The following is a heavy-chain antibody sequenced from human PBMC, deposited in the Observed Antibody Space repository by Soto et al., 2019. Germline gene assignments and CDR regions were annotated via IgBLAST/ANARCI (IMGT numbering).Heavy chain of an antibody. CDR2: IEPSDGST. CDR1: GYPFTNFY. Sequence: QVQLVQSGAEVKKPGASVKVSCKASGYPFTNFYMHWLRQAPGQGLEWMGVIEPSDGSTIYAQKFQGRVTMTRDTSTSAVYMELSSLRSEDTAVYSCARVGAYSDYWSGYYTSLDYWGQGTLVTVSS. CDR3: ARVGAYSDYWSGYYTSLDY. V-gene: IGHV1-46*01. D-gene: IGHD3-3*01. J-gene: IGHJ4*02.